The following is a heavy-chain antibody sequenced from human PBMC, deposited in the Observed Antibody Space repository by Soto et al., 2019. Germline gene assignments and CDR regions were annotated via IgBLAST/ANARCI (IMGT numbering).Heavy chain of an antibody. CDR1: GFIFRDYA. CDR2: ISGSDGTT. Sequence: LRLSCAASGFIFRDYAMYWVRQAPGKGLEWVSVISGSDGTTFYADSVRGRVTSSRDNSRNMVYLQMISLRAEDTAVYYCAKVIGGSESYWGGSHYYYALDVWGQGTTVTVSS. CDR3: AKVIGGSESYWGGSHYYYALDV. D-gene: IGHD3-10*01. V-gene: IGHV3-23*01. J-gene: IGHJ6*02.